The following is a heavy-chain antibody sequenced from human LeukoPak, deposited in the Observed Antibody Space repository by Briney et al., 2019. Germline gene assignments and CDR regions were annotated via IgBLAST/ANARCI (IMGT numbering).Heavy chain of an antibody. CDR2: INPNSGGT. V-gene: IGHV1-2*02. J-gene: IGHJ3*02. Sequence: ASVKVSCKASGYTFTGYYMHWVRQAPGQGLEWMGWINPNSGGTNYAQKFQGRVTMTRDASISTASMELSRLRSDDAAVYYCARARTIRLGELSLYDAFDIWGQGTMVTVSS. CDR3: ARARTIRLGELSLYDAFDI. CDR1: GYTFTGYY. D-gene: IGHD3-16*02.